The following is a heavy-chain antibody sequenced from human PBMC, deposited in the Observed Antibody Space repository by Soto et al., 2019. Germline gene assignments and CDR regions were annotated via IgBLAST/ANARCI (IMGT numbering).Heavy chain of an antibody. Sequence: QVQLVQSGAEVKKPGSSVKVSCKASGGTFSSYTISWVRQAPGQGLEWMGRIIPILGIANYAQKFQGRVTITADKATSRAYVELSSLRSEDTAVYYCARGLVGATEFDYWGQGTLVTVSS. CDR3: ARGLVGATEFDY. V-gene: IGHV1-69*02. CDR2: IIPILGIA. J-gene: IGHJ4*02. CDR1: GGTFSSYT. D-gene: IGHD1-26*01.